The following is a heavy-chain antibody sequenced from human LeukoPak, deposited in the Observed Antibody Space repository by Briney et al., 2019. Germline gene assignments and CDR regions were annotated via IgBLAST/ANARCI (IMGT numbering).Heavy chain of an antibody. CDR2: IYHSGST. J-gene: IGHJ4*02. V-gene: IGHV4-38-2*01. CDR1: GYPISSGYY. D-gene: IGHD1-26*01. Sequence: KPSETLSLTRAVSGYPISSGYYWGWIRPAPGEGLEWIGSIYHSGSTYYNPSLKSRVTISVDTSKNQFSLKLSSVTTADTAVYYCARHESPGGATIHWGQGTLVTVSS. CDR3: ARHESPGGATIH.